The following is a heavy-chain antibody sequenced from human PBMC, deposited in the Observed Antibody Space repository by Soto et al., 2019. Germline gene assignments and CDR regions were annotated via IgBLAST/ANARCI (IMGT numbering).Heavy chain of an antibody. CDR1: GYTFTSYG. D-gene: IGHD6-13*01. J-gene: IGHJ5*02. CDR3: ARDPRIAAAGPGWFDP. CDR2: ISAYNGNT. Sequence: QVQLVQSGAEVKKPGASVTVSCTASGYTFTSYGISWVRQAPGQGLEWMGWISAYNGNTNYAQKLQGRGTMTTDTSTSTAYMELRSLRSDDTAVYYGARDPRIAAAGPGWFDPWGQGTLVTVSS. V-gene: IGHV1-18*01.